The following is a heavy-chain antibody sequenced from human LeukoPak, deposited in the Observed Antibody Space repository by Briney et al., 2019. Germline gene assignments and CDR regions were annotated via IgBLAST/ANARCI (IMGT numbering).Heavy chain of an antibody. CDR3: ARVVTNWFDP. J-gene: IGHJ5*02. D-gene: IGHD2-21*02. Sequence: SETLSLTCTVSGYSISSGYYWGWIRQPPGKGLEWIGCIYHSGSTFYIPSLKSRVTLSVDTSKNQFTLKLTSVTAADTAVYYCARVVTNWFDPWGQGTLVTVSS. V-gene: IGHV4-38-2*02. CDR1: GYSISSGYY. CDR2: IYHSGST.